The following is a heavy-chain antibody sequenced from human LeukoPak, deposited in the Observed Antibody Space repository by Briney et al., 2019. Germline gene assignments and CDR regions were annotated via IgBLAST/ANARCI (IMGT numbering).Heavy chain of an antibody. D-gene: IGHD2-15*01. CDR2: INLNSGGT. CDR1: GYTFTGYY. CDR3: AREEPGYSVDY. J-gene: IGHJ4*02. Sequence: ASVKVSCKASGYTFTGYYMHWVRQTPGQGHEWMGWINLNSGGTNYAQKFQGRVTMTRDTSISTAYMELSRLRSDDTAVYYCAREEPGYSVDYWGQGTLVTVSS. V-gene: IGHV1-2*02.